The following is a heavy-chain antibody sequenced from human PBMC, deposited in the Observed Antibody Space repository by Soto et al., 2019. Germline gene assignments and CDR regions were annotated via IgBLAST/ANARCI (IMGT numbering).Heavy chain of an antibody. CDR2: ISYDGSNK. CDR1: GFTFSSYG. D-gene: IGHD2-15*01. J-gene: IGHJ6*02. V-gene: IGHV3-30*18. CDR3: AKELLDYYYGMDV. Sequence: HPGGSLRLSCAASGFTFSSYGMHWVRQAPGKGLEWVAVISYDGSNKYYADSVKGRFTISRDNSKNTLYLQMNSLRAGDTAVYYCAKELLDYYYGMDVWGQGTTVTVSS.